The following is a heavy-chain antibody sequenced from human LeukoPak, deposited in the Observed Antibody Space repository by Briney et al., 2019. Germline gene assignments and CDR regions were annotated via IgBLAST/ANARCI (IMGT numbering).Heavy chain of an antibody. D-gene: IGHD2-15*01. CDR3: ARDRGGAESHGFDAFDL. CDR1: GFTFSSYS. CDR2: ISSGTSYI. V-gene: IGHV3-21*01. J-gene: IGHJ3*01. Sequence: GGSLRLSCAASGFTFSSYSMNWVRQAPGKGLEWVSSISSGTSYIYYADSVKGRFTTSRDNAKNSLYLQMNSLRVDDTAVYYCARDRGGAESHGFDAFDLWGQGTIVTVSS.